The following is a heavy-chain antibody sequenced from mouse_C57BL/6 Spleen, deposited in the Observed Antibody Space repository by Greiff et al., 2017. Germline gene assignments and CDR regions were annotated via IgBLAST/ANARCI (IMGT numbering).Heavy chain of an antibody. CDR1: GYAFTNYL. J-gene: IGHJ3*01. Sequence: VQLQQSGAELVRPGTSVKVSCKASGYAFTNYLIEWVKQRPGQGLEWIGVINPGSGGTNYNEKFKGKATLTADKSSSTAYMQLSSLTSEDSAVYFCAREEGGPFAYWGQGTLVTVSA. CDR3: AREEGGPFAY. V-gene: IGHV1-54*01. D-gene: IGHD1-1*02. CDR2: INPGSGGT.